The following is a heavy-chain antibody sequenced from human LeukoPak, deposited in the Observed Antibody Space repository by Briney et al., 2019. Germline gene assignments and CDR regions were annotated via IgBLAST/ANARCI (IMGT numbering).Heavy chain of an antibody. CDR2: TRYDGSDK. J-gene: IGHJ4*02. V-gene: IGHV3-30*02. CDR1: GFTFSNYV. Sequence: GGSLRLSCAASGFTFSNYVMHWVRQAPGKGLEWVAFTRYDGSDKYNADSLKGRFTISRDNSKNTLYLQMNSLRAEDTAVYYCARDYVPVDEGKGVDYWGQGTLVTVSS. CDR3: ARDYVPVDEGKGVDY. D-gene: IGHD2-2*01.